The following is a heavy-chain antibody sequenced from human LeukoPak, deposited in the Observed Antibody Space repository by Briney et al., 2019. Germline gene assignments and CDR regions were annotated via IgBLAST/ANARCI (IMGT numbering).Heavy chain of an antibody. CDR2: IDSSGSTR. D-gene: IGHD2-2*02. Sequence: GGSLRLSCAASGFTFSDYYMTWIRQAPGKGLEWVSYIDSSGSTRYYADSVKGRFTISRDNAKNSPYLQMNSLRAEDTAVYYCARGGFCSSTSCYTNGPIDFWGQGTLVTVSS. J-gene: IGHJ4*02. CDR3: ARGGFCSSTSCYTNGPIDF. V-gene: IGHV3-11*01. CDR1: GFTFSDYY.